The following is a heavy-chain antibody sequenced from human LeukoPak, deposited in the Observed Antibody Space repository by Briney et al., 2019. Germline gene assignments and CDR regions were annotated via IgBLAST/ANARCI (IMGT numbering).Heavy chain of an antibody. CDR2: IIPIFGTA. Sequence: GASVKVSCKASGGTFSSYAISWVRQTPGQGLEWMGGIIPIFGTANYAQKFQGRVTITTDESTSTAYMELSSLRSEDTAVYYCARGDYDYVWGSYRRTPFDYWGQGTLVTVSS. CDR1: GGTFSSYA. D-gene: IGHD3-16*02. J-gene: IGHJ4*02. V-gene: IGHV1-69*05. CDR3: ARGDYDYVWGSYRRTPFDY.